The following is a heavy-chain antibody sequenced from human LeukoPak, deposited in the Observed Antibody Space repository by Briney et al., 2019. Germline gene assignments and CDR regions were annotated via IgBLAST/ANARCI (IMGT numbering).Heavy chain of an antibody. J-gene: IGHJ4*02. CDR3: AKVISSYSGYDSY. Sequence: GGSLRLSCAASGITFNNFGMSWVRQAPGKGLKWVSSISNGGHHTYYADSVRGRFTISRDNSKNTLYLQMDSLRAEDTAVYFCAKVISSYSGYDSYWGQGTLVTVSS. CDR2: ISNGGHHT. D-gene: IGHD5-12*01. V-gene: IGHV3-23*01. CDR1: GITFNNFG.